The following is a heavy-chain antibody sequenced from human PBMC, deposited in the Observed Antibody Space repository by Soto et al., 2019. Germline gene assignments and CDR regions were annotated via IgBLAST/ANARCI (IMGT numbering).Heavy chain of an antibody. CDR3: ARGAYGDGAFDI. V-gene: IGHV4-59*01. J-gene: IGHJ3*02. CDR2: IYYSGST. CDR1: GGSISSYY. Sequence: SETLSLTYTVSGGSISSYYWSWIRQPPGKGLEWIGYIYYSGSTNYNPSLKSRVTISVDTSKNQFSLKLSSVTAADTAVYYCARGAYGDGAFDIWGQGTMVTVSS. D-gene: IGHD4-17*01.